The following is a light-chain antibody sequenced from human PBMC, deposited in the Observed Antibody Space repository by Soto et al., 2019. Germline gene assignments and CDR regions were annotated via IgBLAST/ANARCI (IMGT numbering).Light chain of an antibody. J-gene: IGLJ3*02. Sequence: QAVVTQPPSVSGAPGQRVTISCAGSSSNIGAGFDVHWYQQFPGTAPRLLMYGNNNRPSGVPDRFSGSKSGTSASLAITGLQAEDEADYYCQSYDISLTASSPSWVFGGGTKVTVL. V-gene: IGLV1-40*01. CDR3: QSYDISLTASSPSWV. CDR1: SSNIGAGFD. CDR2: GNN.